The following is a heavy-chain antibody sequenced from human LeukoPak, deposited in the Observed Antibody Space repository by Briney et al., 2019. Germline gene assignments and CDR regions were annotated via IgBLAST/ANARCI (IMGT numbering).Heavy chain of an antibody. CDR2: IYADGYT. CDR1: GISVSNDY. CDR3: ARDRRGEKDFDV. Sequence: PGGSLRLSCAASGISVSNDYMSWVRQAPGKGLEWVSAIYADGYTRDTASVKGRFSISRHNSKNTVYLQMDNLRPEVTAVYYCARDRRGEKDFDVWGPGTMVTVSS. J-gene: IGHJ3*01. V-gene: IGHV3-53*04.